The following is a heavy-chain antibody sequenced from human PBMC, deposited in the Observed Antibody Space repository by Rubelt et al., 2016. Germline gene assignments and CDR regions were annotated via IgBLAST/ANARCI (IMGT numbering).Heavy chain of an antibody. CDR3: ARSGENSGYWQFDY. Sequence: QVQLVQSGAEVKKPGASVKVSCKASGYTFTSYYMHWVRQAPGQGLEWMGIINPSGGRPSYAQKFQGRVTMTRDTSTGKGYMDLSILRSEDTAVYYCARSGENSGYWQFDYWGQGTLVTVSS. CDR2: INPSGGRP. D-gene: IGHD5-12*01. J-gene: IGHJ4*02. V-gene: IGHV1-46*01. CDR1: GYTFTSYY.